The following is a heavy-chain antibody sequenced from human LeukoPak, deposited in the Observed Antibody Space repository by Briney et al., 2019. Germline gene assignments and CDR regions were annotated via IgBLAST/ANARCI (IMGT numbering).Heavy chain of an antibody. CDR3: ARDSSSWYYFDY. Sequence: EASVKVSCKASGYTFTSYYMHWVRQAPGQGLEWMGIINPSGGSTSYAQKFQGRVPMTRDTSTSTVYMELSSLRSEDTAVFYCARDSSSWYYFDYWGQGTLVTVSS. V-gene: IGHV1-46*01. CDR2: INPSGGST. J-gene: IGHJ4*02. CDR1: GYTFTSYY. D-gene: IGHD6-13*01.